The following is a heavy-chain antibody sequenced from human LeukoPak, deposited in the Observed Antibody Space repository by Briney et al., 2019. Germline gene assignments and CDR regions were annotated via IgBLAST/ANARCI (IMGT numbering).Heavy chain of an antibody. CDR3: ARGRGWLQFCWFDP. CDR2: INHSGST. V-gene: IGHV4-34*01. D-gene: IGHD5-24*01. CDR1: GFTFSSYG. J-gene: IGHJ5*02. Sequence: PGGSLRLSCAASGFTFSSYGMHWVRQPPGKGLEWIGEINHSGSTNYNPSLKSRVTISVDTSKNQFSLKLSSVTVADTAVYYCARGRGWLQFCWFDPWGQGTLVTVSS.